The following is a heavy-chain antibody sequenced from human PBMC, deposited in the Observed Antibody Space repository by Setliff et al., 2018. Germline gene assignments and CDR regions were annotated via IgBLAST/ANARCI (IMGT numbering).Heavy chain of an antibody. CDR1: GGSFSGYY. CDR3: ARAPGYSYGYYYYGMDV. CDR2: IYTSGST. J-gene: IGHJ6*02. V-gene: IGHV4-59*10. Sequence: SETLSLTCAVYGGSFSGYYWSWIRQPPGKGLEWIGRIYTSGSTNYNPSLRGRVTMSVDTSTNQFSLNLNSVTAADTAVYYCARAPGYSYGYYYYGMDVWGQGTTVTVSS. D-gene: IGHD5-18*01.